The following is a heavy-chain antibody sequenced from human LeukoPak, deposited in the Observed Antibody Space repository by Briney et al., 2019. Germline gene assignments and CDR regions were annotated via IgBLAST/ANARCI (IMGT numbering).Heavy chain of an antibody. V-gene: IGHV4-34*01. D-gene: IGHD6-19*01. CDR2: INHSGST. J-gene: IGHJ5*02. CDR3: ARRRYSSGRYSGYWFDP. CDR1: GGSFSGYY. Sequence: SETLSLTCAVYGGSFSGYYWSWIRQPPGKGLEWIGEINHSGSTNYNPSLKSRVTISVDTSKNQFSLKLSSVTAADTAVYYCARRRYSSGRYSGYWFDPWGQGTLVTVSS.